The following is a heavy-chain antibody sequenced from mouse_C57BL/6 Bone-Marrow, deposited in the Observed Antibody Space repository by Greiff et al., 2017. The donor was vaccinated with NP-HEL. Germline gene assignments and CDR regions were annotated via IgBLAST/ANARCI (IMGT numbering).Heavy chain of an antibody. CDR2: IYPGDGDT. Sequence: LKESGPELVKPGASVKISCKASGYAFSSSWMNWVKQRPGKGLEWIGRIYPGDGDTNYNGKFKGKATLTADKSSSTAYMQLSSLTCEDSAVYFCARQGYGYYAMDYWGRGTSVTVSS. CDR3: ARQGYGYYAMDY. J-gene: IGHJ4*01. D-gene: IGHD1-1*02. CDR1: GYAFSSSW. V-gene: IGHV1-82*01.